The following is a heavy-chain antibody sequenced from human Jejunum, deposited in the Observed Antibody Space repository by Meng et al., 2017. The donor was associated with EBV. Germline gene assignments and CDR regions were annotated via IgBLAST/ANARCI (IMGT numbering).Heavy chain of an antibody. CDR1: GDSIISTDTW. J-gene: IGHJ4*02. CDR2: IFHAGNT. CDR3: ARGSHYTWDV. Sequence: QGELEESGPGLVKPSGTLSLTCVVSGDSIISTDTWWSWVRQPPGKGLEWIGEIFHAGNTNYNPSLKSQVTMSVDTSKNQFSLNLSSVTAADSAVYYCARGSHYTWDVWGQGTLVTVSS. D-gene: IGHD3-16*01. V-gene: IGHV4-4*02.